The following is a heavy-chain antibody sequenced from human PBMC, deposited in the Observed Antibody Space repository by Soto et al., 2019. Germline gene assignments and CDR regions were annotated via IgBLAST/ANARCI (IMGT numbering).Heavy chain of an antibody. V-gene: IGHV1-8*01. D-gene: IGHD3-10*01. Sequence: ASVKVSCKASGYTFTSYDINWVRQATGQGLEWMGWMNPNSGNTGYAQKFQGRVTMTRNTSISTACMELSSLRSEDTAVYYCARGPMVRGRNWFDPWGQGTLVTVSS. CDR1: GYTFTSYD. CDR3: ARGPMVRGRNWFDP. CDR2: MNPNSGNT. J-gene: IGHJ5*02.